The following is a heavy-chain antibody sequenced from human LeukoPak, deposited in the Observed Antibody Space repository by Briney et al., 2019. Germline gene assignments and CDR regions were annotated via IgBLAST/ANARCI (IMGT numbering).Heavy chain of an antibody. CDR3: ATDYQQDYYYYYYYMDV. CDR2: IRYDGSNK. CDR1: GFTFSSYG. Sequence: GGSLRLSCAASGFTFSSYGMHWVRQAPGKGLEWVAFIRYDGSNKYYADSVKGRFTISRDNSKNTLYLQMNSLRAEDTAVYYCATDYQQDYYYYYYYMDVWGKGTTVTVSS. D-gene: IGHD2-2*01. V-gene: IGHV3-30*02. J-gene: IGHJ6*03.